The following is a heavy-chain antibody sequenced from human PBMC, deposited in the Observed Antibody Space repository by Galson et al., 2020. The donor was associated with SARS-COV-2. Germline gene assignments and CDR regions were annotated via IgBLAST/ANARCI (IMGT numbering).Heavy chain of an antibody. D-gene: IGHD2-15*01. Sequence: GGPLRLSCEASGFAFNNHHMYWVRQAPGKGLEWISYISTTSTTIHYADSVKGRFTISRDNAKNSLFLQMNSLRSEDTAVYYCARDAVTTIVRDFDYWGQGVLVTVSS. CDR1: GFAFNNHH. J-gene: IGHJ4*02. CDR3: ARDAVTTIVRDFDY. V-gene: IGHV3-48*04. CDR2: ISTTSTTI.